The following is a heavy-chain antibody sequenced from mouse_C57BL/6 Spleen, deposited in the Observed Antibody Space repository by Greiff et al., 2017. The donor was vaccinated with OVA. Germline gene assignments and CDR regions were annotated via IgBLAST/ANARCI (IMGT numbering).Heavy chain of an antibody. Sequence: EVKLMESGGGLVQPGGSLSLSCAASGFTFTDYYMSWVRQPPGKALEWLGFIRNKANGYTTEYSASVKGRFTISRDNSQSILYLQMNALRAEDSATYYCARYINYSNYLYYYAMDYWGQGTSVTVSS. J-gene: IGHJ4*01. CDR3: ARYINYSNYLYYYAMDY. CDR1: GFTFTDYY. D-gene: IGHD2-5*01. CDR2: IRNKANGYTT. V-gene: IGHV7-3*01.